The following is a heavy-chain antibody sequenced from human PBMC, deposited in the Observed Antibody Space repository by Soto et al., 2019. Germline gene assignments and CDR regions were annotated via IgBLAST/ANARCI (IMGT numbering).Heavy chain of an antibody. CDR1: GITFRNYA. J-gene: IGHJ4*02. CDR3: ATDSYGDSVGGHFDY. V-gene: IGHV3-30*03. D-gene: IGHD4-17*01. Sequence: QVQLVESGGGVVQPGRSLRLSCAASGITFRNYAMHWVRQAPGQGLEWVAVISDDGSNKYYADTVKGRFTISRDNFKNTLSLQMNSLRAEATAVYYCATDSYGDSVGGHFDYWGQGTLVTASS. CDR2: ISDDGSNK.